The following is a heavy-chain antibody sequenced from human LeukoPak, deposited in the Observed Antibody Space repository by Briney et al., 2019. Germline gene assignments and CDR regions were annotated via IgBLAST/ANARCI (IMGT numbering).Heavy chain of an antibody. Sequence: ASVTVSCKASGYTFTSYGISWVRQAPGQGLEWMGWISAYNGNTNHAQKLDCRVTMMTDTSTSTAYMALRSLRSDDSAVYYCARAGYCSSTSCYAEHDYWGQGTLVTVSS. V-gene: IGHV1-18*01. J-gene: IGHJ4*02. CDR2: ISAYNGNT. CDR3: ARAGYCSSTSCYAEHDY. D-gene: IGHD2-2*01. CDR1: GYTFTSYG.